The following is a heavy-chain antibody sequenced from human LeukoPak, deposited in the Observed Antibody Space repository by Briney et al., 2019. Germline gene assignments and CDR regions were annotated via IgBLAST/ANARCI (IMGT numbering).Heavy chain of an antibody. CDR3: AREGIAAAGTGRNWFDP. CDR2: IIPIFGTA. D-gene: IGHD6-13*01. Sequence: VKVSCKASGGTFSSYAISWVRQAPGQGLEWMGGIIPIFGTANYAQKFQGRVTITADESTSTAYMELSSLRSEDTAVYCCAREGIAAAGTGRNWFDPWGQGTLVTVS. CDR1: GGTFSSYA. V-gene: IGHV1-69*13. J-gene: IGHJ5*02.